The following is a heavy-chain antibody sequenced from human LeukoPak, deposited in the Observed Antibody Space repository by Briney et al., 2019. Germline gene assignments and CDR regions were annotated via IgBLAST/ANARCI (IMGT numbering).Heavy chain of an antibody. CDR2: IYYSGIT. D-gene: IGHD2-2*01. CDR3: ARLPIVVVPSTSFDI. CDR1: GGSISTSSYF. J-gene: IGHJ3*02. Sequence: SETLSLTCTVSGGSISTSSYFWGWIRQPPGKGLEWIGSIYYSGITFYNPSLKSRLTISVDTSKNHFSLKLSSVTAADTAVYYCARLPIVVVPSTSFDIWGQGTMVTVSS. V-gene: IGHV4-39*02.